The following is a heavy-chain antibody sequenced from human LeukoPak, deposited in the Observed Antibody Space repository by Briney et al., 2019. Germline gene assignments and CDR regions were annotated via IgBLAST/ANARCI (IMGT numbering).Heavy chain of an antibody. Sequence: SETLSLTCTVSDGSISSYYWSWIRQPPGKGLEWIGYIYYSGSTNYNPPLKSRVTISVDTSKNQFSLKLSSVTAADTAVYYCARHGMVRGVIIGEVDYWGQGTLVTVSS. CDR1: DGSISSYY. D-gene: IGHD3-10*01. CDR3: ARHGMVRGVIIGEVDY. J-gene: IGHJ4*02. V-gene: IGHV4-59*08. CDR2: IYYSGST.